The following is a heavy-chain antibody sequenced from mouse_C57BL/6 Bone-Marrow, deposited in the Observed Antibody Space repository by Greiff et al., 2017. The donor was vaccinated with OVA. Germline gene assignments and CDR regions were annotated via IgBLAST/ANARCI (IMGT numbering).Heavy chain of an antibody. CDR3: ARWMVTTFAY. V-gene: IGHV1-81*01. CDR2: IYPRSGNT. CDR1: GYTFTSYG. J-gene: IGHJ3*01. D-gene: IGHD2-1*01. Sequence: LQESGAELARPGASVKLSCKASGYTFTSYGISWVKQRTGQGLEWIGEIYPRSGNTYYNEKFKGKATLTADKSSSTAYMELRSLTSEDSAVYFCARWMVTTFAYWGQGTLVTVSA.